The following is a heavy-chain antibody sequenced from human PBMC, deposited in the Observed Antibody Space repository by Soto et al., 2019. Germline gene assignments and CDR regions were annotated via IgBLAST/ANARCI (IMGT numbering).Heavy chain of an antibody. CDR3: TSFYYGH. Sequence: GGSLRLSCAASEFTFANAWISWVRHAPGKGLEWVGRIKSKADGGTTDYAAPVKGRFTISRDESQNTLYLQMNSLKTEDTAVYYCTSFYYGHWCQGTLVTVSS. CDR1: EFTFANAW. D-gene: IGHD3-22*01. J-gene: IGHJ4*02. CDR2: IKSKADGGTT. V-gene: IGHV3-15*01.